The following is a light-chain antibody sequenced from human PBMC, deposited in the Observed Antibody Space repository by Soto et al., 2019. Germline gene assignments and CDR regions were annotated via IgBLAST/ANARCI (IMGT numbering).Light chain of an antibody. CDR3: QQYGSSLVT. CDR1: QSVNSNH. V-gene: IGKV3-20*01. J-gene: IGKJ5*01. CDR2: GAS. Sequence: EIVLTQSPGTLSLSPGERATLSCRASQSVNSNHLAWYQQRPGQAPRLLIYGASIRATGIPDRFSVSGSGTDFNLTISRLEPEDFAVFYCQQYGSSLVTFGQGTRLEIK.